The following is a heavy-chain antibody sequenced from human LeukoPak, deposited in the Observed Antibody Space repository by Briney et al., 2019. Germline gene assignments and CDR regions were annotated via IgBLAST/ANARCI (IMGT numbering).Heavy chain of an antibody. CDR1: EFPFSTYA. J-gene: IGHJ4*02. CDR3: AKDVYGDYGGLDY. Sequence: GGSLRLSCAASEFPFSTYAMSWVRQAPGKGLEWVSSIRGSDGSTYYADSVKGRFAISRDNSKNTLYLQMNSLRAEDTAVYYCAKDVYGDYGGLDYWGQGTLVTVSS. CDR2: IRGSDGST. D-gene: IGHD4-17*01. V-gene: IGHV3-23*01.